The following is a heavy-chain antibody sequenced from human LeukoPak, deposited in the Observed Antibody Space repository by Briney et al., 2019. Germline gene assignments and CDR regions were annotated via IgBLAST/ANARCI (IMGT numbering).Heavy chain of an antibody. J-gene: IGHJ4*02. CDR2: ITSGSGSNV. D-gene: IGHD6-13*01. CDR1: GFTFSSHA. V-gene: IGHV3-23*01. CDR3: ARHGSWSFDY. Sequence: PGGSLRLSCAASGFTFSSHAMSWVRQAPGKGLEWVSAITSGSGSNVYYTDSLKGRFTISRDNSKNMLYLHMNSLRAEDTAVYYCARHGSWSFDYWGQGTLLTVSA.